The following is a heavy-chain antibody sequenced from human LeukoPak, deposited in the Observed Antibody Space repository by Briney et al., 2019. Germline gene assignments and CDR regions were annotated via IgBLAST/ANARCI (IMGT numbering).Heavy chain of an antibody. CDR2: IYYCGSP. D-gene: IGHD6-13*01. CDR1: GGSISTYY. Sequence: SETLSLTCTVPGGSISTYYWSWIRQPPGKGLEWIGHIYYCGSPKHNPPVKRRVSISVGTSKNQFSLKLGSVTAADTAVYYCARHGPQQQLVLWFDYWGRGSLVTVSS. J-gene: IGHJ4*02. V-gene: IGHV4-59*08. CDR3: ARHGPQQQLVLWFDY.